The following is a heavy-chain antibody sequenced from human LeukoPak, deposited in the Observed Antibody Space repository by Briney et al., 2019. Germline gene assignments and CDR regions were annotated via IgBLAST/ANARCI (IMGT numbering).Heavy chain of an antibody. Sequence: SVKVSCKASGGTFSSYAISWVRQAPGQGLEWMGRIIPILGIANYAQKFQGRVTITADKSTSTAYMELSSLRSEDTAVYYCARGNCSSTSCYHYFDYWGQGTLVTVSS. CDR3: ARGNCSSTSCYHYFDY. CDR1: GGTFSSYA. J-gene: IGHJ4*02. CDR2: IIPILGIA. V-gene: IGHV1-69*04. D-gene: IGHD2-2*01.